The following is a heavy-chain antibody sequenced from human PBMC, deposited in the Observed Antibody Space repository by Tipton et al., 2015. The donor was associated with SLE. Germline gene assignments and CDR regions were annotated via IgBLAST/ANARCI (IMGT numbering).Heavy chain of an antibody. D-gene: IGHD4-17*01. J-gene: IGHJ6*02. V-gene: IGHV4-39*02. CDR3: ARDPSTVTSDPYYGMDV. CDR1: GGSISSSSYY. CDR2: IHYSGSA. Sequence: TLSLTCTVSGGSISSSSYYWGWIRQPPGKGLEWIAYIHYSGSASYNPSLKSRVTMSVDTSKNQFSLKLTSVTAADTAVYYCARDPSTVTSDPYYGMDVWGQGTSVTVSS.